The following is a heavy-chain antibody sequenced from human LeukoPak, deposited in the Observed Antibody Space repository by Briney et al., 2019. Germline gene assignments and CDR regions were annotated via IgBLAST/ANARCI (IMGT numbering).Heavy chain of an antibody. V-gene: IGHV4-59*01. CDR1: GGSISNYY. CDR2: IYYSGST. D-gene: IGHD3-3*01. CDR3: ARYDFNKFFDY. J-gene: IGHJ4*02. Sequence: SETLSLTCTVSGGSISNYYWSWIRQPPRKGLEWIGYIYYSGSTNYNPSLKSRGTMSVDTSKNQFSLKLSSVTAADTAVYYCARYDFNKFFDYWGQGTLVTVSS.